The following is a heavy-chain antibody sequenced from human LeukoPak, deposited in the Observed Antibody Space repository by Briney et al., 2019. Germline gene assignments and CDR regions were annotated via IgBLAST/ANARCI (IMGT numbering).Heavy chain of an antibody. J-gene: IGHJ4*02. V-gene: IGHV4-34*01. CDR3: ARGLRRSSSWYYY. Sequence: SETLSLTCTVSGGSISSYYWSWIRQPPGKGLEWIGEINHSGSTNYNPSLKSRVTISVDTSKNQFPLKLSSVTAADTAVYYCARGLRRSSSWYYYWGQGTLVTVSS. CDR2: INHSGST. CDR1: GGSISSYY. D-gene: IGHD6-13*01.